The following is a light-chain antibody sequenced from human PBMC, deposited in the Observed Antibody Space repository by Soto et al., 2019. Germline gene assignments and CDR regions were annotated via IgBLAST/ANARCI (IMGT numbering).Light chain of an antibody. CDR3: QQYGSSPWT. Sequence: EIVMRQSPVTLSVSPGERTILSCRASQSVSSNLAWYQQKPGQAPRLLIYGASSRATGIPDRFSGSGSGTDFTLTISRLEPEDFAVHYCQQYGSSPWTFGQGTKVDI. CDR2: GAS. CDR1: QSVSSN. J-gene: IGKJ1*01. V-gene: IGKV3-20*01.